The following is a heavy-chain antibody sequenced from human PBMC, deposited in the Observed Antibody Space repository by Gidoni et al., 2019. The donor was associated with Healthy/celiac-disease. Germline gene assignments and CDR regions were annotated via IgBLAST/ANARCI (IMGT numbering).Heavy chain of an antibody. D-gene: IGHD3-10*01. J-gene: IGHJ4*02. CDR3: ARDRVSIQFDY. CDR2: IIPILGIA. Sequence: QVQLVQSGAEVTKPGSSVKVSCKASGGTFSSYAISWVRQAPGQGLEWMGRIIPILGIANYAQKFQGRVTITADKSTSTAYMELSSLRSEDTAVYYCARDRVSIQFDYWGQGTLVTVSS. CDR1: GGTFSSYA. V-gene: IGHV1-69*04.